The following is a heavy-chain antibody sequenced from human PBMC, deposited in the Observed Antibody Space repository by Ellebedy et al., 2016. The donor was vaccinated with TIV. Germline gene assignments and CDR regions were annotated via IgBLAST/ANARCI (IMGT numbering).Heavy chain of an antibody. CDR3: VLAAAGTWYF. CDR2: IYHSGST. J-gene: IGHJ4*02. CDR1: GGSISSSNW. Sequence: MPGGSLRLSCAVSGGSISSSNWWTWVRQTPGKGLEWIGEIYHSGSTNYNPSLKSRVTISLDRSKNQFSLKLSSVTAADTAVYYCVLAAAGTWYFWGQGTLITVSS. D-gene: IGHD6-13*01. V-gene: IGHV4-4*02.